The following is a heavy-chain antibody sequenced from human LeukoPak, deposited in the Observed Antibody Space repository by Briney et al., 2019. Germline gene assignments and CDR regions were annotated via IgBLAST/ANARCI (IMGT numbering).Heavy chain of an antibody. CDR3: AKGSLGGYNAVFDY. CDR1: GFTFAGNA. CDR2: ISAGDGSS. J-gene: IGHJ4*02. V-gene: IGHV3-23*01. D-gene: IGHD5-24*01. Sequence: PGGSLRLSCATSGFTFAGNAMSWVRQAPGKGLEWVSGISAGDGSSHYADSVKGRFTISVDNSKNTLYLQMNSLRAEDTAVYYCAKGSLGGYNAVFDYWGQGTLVTVSS.